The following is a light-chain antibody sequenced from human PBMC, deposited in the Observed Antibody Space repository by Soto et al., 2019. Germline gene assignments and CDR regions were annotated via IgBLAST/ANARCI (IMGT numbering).Light chain of an antibody. Sequence: EFVLTQSPGKLSLSPGERATLSCRASQSISSSFLAWYQQKPGQAPRLLIYGASSRGTGIPDRFSGSGSGTDFTLTISGLEPEDFAVYCCQQYGSSPPLTFGGGTKVEIK. V-gene: IGKV3-20*01. CDR2: GAS. CDR1: QSISSSF. CDR3: QQYGSSPPLT. J-gene: IGKJ4*01.